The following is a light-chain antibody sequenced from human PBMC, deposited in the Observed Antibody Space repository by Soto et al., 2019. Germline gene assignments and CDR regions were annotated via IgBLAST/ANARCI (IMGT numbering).Light chain of an antibody. Sequence: ETLMTQSPATLSVSVGERATLSCRASQSVSTKLAWYQQRPGQAPRLLIYGASTRATGVPARFSGSGSGTELTLTISSLQSEDFAVYYCQQYNNWPPMYTFGQGTKLEI. J-gene: IGKJ2*01. V-gene: IGKV3-15*01. CDR1: QSVSTK. CDR2: GAS. CDR3: QQYNNWPPMYT.